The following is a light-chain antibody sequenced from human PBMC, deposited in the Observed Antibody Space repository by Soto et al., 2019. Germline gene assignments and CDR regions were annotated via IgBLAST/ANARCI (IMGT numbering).Light chain of an antibody. CDR1: QSVSSN. Sequence: EIVMTQSPATLTVSPGERATLSCRASQSVSSNLAWYQQKPGQAPRLLIYGAFTRATGIPARFSGSGSVTEFTLTISSLQSEDFAVYYCQQYNNWPLTFGGGTKVDIK. CDR2: GAF. J-gene: IGKJ4*01. CDR3: QQYNNWPLT. V-gene: IGKV3-15*01.